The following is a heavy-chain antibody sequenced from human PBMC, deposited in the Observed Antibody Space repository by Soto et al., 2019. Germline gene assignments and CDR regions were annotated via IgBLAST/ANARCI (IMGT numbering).Heavy chain of an antibody. V-gene: IGHV3-11*01. D-gene: IGHD2-2*01. CDR1: GFTFSDYY. J-gene: IGHJ5*02. CDR3: ASFRREIVLVPAAPFDP. CDR2: ISSSGSTI. Sequence: QVQLVESGGGLVKPGGSLRLSCAASGFTFSDYYMSWIRQAPGKGLEWVSYISSSGSTIYYADSVKGRFTISRDNAKNSLYLQMNSLRAEDTAVYYCASFRREIVLVPAAPFDPWGQGTLVTVSS.